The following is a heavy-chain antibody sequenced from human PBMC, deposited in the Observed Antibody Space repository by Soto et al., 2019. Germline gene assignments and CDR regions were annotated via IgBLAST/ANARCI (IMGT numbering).Heavy chain of an antibody. CDR2: IIPILGIA. D-gene: IGHD5-12*01. CDR3: ARSAHSGYDSHYFDY. J-gene: IGHJ4*02. Sequence: QVQLVQSGAEVKKPGSSVKVSCKASGGTFSSYTISWVRQAPGQGLEWMGRIIPILGIANYAQKFQGRVTITADKSTSTADRQLSSLRSEDTAVYYCARSAHSGYDSHYFDYWGQGTLVTVSS. V-gene: IGHV1-69*02. CDR1: GGTFSSYT.